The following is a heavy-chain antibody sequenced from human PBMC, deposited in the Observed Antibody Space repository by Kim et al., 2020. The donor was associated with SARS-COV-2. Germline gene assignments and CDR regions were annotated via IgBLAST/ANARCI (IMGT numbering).Heavy chain of an antibody. V-gene: IGHV4-59*13. CDR1: GGSISSYY. J-gene: IGHJ3*02. Sequence: SETLSLTCTVSGGSISSYYWSWIRQPPGKGLEWIGYIYYSGSTNYNPSLKSRVTISVDTSKNQFSLKLSSVTAADTAVYYCARVTSYDYVWGSYRSDAFDIWGQGTMVTVSS. D-gene: IGHD3-16*02. CDR3: ARVTSYDYVWGSYRSDAFDI. CDR2: IYYSGST.